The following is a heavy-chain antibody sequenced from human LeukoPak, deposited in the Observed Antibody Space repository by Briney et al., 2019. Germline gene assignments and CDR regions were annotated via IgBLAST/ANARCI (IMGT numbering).Heavy chain of an antibody. CDR2: ISGSGGST. D-gene: IGHD3-22*01. V-gene: IGHV3-23*01. J-gene: IGHJ4*02. CDR3: AKGDRSDSSGYNDY. CDR1: GFTFSSYA. Sequence: PGGSLRLSCAASGFTFSSYAMSWVRQAPGKGLEWVSDISGSGGSTYYADSLKGRFTISRDNSKSTLYLQMNSLRAEDTAVYYCAKGDRSDSSGYNDYWGQGTLVTVSS.